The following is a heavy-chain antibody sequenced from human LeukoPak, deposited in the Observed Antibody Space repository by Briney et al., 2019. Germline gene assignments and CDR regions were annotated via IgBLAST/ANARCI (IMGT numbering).Heavy chain of an antibody. V-gene: IGHV3-7*01. Sequence: QSGGSLRLSCEVSGFTFSKYWMRWVRQAPGKGLEWVASIDKDGSEKRYVDSVEGRFTISRDNAKNSVYLQMTSLGAEDTAVYYCATYTQHFGAPGTDYWGQGTLVTVSS. J-gene: IGHJ4*02. D-gene: IGHD3-10*01. CDR3: ATYTQHFGAPGTDY. CDR1: GFTFSKYW. CDR2: IDKDGSEK.